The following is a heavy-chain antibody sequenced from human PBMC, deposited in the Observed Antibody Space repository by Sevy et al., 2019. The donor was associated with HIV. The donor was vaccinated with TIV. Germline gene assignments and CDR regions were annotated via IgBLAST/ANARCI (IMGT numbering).Heavy chain of an antibody. Sequence: GGSLRLSCAASGFAFRGSAIHWVRQASGKGLEWIGRIRSKGNSFATDYVPSVKGRFTISRDDSKKTAYLQMSSLKIDDTAVYYCAGQVGDTVMAIFDYWGQGTLVTVS. CDR3: AGQVGDTVMAIFDY. V-gene: IGHV3-73*01. J-gene: IGHJ4*02. CDR2: IRSKGNSFAT. CDR1: GFAFRGSA. D-gene: IGHD1-26*01.